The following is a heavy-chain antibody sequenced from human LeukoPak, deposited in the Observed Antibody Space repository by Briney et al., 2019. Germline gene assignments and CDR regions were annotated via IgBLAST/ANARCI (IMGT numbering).Heavy chain of an antibody. D-gene: IGHD5-12*01. J-gene: IGHJ4*02. V-gene: IGHV4-59*08. CDR3: VRGYSGYPYYLDY. Sequence: SETLSLACTVSGGSISGYYWTWIRQPPGKGLEWIGYISYSGSTSSHPSLKSRVTISLDTSKNQFSLKLTSVTAADTAVYYCVRGYSGYPYYLDYWGQGTLVTVSS. CDR1: GGSISGYY. CDR2: ISYSGST.